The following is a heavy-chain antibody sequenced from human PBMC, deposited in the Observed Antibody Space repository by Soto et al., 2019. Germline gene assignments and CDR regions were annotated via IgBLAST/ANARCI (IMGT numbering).Heavy chain of an antibody. V-gene: IGHV3-23*01. CDR3: AQCNLHYQLLLD. Sequence: EVQLLESGGGLVQPGGSLRLSCAASGFTFSSYAMSWVRQAPGKGLEWVSAISGSGGNTYHADSVKGRFTISRDNSKNTLYLQMNSLRAEDTAVYYCAQCNLHYQLLLDWGQGTLVTVSS. CDR2: ISGSGGNT. D-gene: IGHD2-2*01. J-gene: IGHJ4*02. CDR1: GFTFSSYA.